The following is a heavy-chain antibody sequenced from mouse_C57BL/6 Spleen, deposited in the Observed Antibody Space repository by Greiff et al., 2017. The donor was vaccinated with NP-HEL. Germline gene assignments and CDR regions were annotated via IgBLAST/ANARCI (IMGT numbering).Heavy chain of an antibody. Sequence: EVQLQQSGPELVKPGASVKISCTASGYSFTGYYMNWVQQSPEKSLEWIGEINPSTGGTTYIQKFKAKATLTVDKSSSTAYMQLKSLTSEDSAVYYCARRGYPYAMDYWGQGTSVTVSS. CDR1: GYSFTGYY. D-gene: IGHD3-2*02. CDR2: INPSTGGT. J-gene: IGHJ4*01. V-gene: IGHV1-42*01. CDR3: ARRGYPYAMDY.